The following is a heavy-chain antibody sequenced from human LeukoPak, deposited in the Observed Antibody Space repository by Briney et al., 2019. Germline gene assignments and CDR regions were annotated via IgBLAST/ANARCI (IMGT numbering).Heavy chain of an antibody. CDR3: AREGSSWYSQENNWFDP. J-gene: IGHJ5*02. D-gene: IGHD6-13*01. CDR2: IYTSGST. V-gene: IGHV4-4*09. CDR1: GGSISGHY. Sequence: SETLSLTCTVSGGSISGHYWSWIRQSPGRGLEWIGNIYTSGSTNYNPSLNSRVTISIDTSKNQFSLKVSSVTPEDTAVYYCAREGSSWYSQENNWFDPWGQGTLVTVSS.